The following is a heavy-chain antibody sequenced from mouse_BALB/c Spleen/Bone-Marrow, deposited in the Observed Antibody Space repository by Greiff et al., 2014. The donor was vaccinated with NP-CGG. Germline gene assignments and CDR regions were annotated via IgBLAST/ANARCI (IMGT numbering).Heavy chain of an antibody. CDR1: GFNIKDTN. D-gene: IGHD1-1*01. J-gene: IGHJ3*01. CDR3: ASYYYGSSSFAY. V-gene: IGHV14-3*02. Sequence: VHVKQSGAELVKPGASVKLSCTASGFNIKDTNMHWVKQRPEQGLEWIGRIDPANGNTKYDPKFQGKATITADTSSNTAYLQLSSLTSEDTAVYYCASYYYGSSSFAYWGQGTMVTVSA. CDR2: IDPANGNT.